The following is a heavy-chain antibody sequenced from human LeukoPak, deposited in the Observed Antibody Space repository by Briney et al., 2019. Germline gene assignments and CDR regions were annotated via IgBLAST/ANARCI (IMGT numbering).Heavy chain of an antibody. J-gene: IGHJ3*02. Sequence: APVKVSCKASGYTFTNYGISWVRQAPGQGLEWMAWISAYNGNTNYAQKLQGRVTTTTDTSTSTAYMELRSLRSDDTAVYYCAREGYRSTFPRDDAFDIWGQGTMVTVSS. V-gene: IGHV1-18*01. CDR3: AREGYRSTFPRDDAFDI. D-gene: IGHD6-19*01. CDR1: GYTFTNYG. CDR2: ISAYNGNT.